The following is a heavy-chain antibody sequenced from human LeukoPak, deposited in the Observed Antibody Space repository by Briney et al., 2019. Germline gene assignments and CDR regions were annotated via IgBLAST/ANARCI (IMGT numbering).Heavy chain of an antibody. CDR3: ARDIAVAGNYDY. Sequence: GGSLRLSCAASGFTFSSYWVHWVRQAPGKGLVWVSRINSDGSSTTYADSVKGRFTISRDNSKNTLYLQMNSLRAEDTAVYYCARDIAVAGNYDYWGQGTLVTVSS. CDR2: INSDGSST. D-gene: IGHD6-19*01. CDR1: GFTFSSYW. J-gene: IGHJ4*02. V-gene: IGHV3-74*01.